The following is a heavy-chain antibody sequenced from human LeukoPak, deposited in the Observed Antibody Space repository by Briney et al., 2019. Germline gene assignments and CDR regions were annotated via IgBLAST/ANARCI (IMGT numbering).Heavy chain of an antibody. V-gene: IGHV3-30*04. CDR2: ISYNGNNE. CDR3: AKDGYSYDYRSYFDY. D-gene: IGHD5-18*01. Sequence: GGSLRLSCAASGFTFSSHAMHWVRQAPGKGLEWVAVISYNGNNEYYADSAKGRFTISRDNSKNTLYLQMNSLRAEDTAVYYCAKDGYSYDYRSYFDYWGQGTLVTVSS. CDR1: GFTFSSHA. J-gene: IGHJ4*02.